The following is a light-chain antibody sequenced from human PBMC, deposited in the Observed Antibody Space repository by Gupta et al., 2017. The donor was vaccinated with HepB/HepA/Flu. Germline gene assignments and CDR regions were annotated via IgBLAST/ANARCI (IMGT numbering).Light chain of an antibody. CDR2: DAS. CDR1: QGISNH. J-gene: IGKJ1*01. V-gene: IGKV1-8*01. Sequence: AIRMTQTPSSFSASTGDRVTITCRASQGISNHLVWYQQKPGKAPKLLIFDASILNSGVPSRFSGSGSGTDFTLTISNLQSEDFATYYCQQYYNYLSWTFGQGTKVEIK. CDR3: QQYYNYLSWT.